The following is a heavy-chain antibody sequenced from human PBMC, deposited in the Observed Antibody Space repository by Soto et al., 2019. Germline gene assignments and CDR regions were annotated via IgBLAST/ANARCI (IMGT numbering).Heavy chain of an antibody. CDR2: IYYSVST. D-gene: IGHD4-4*01. CDR1: VCSISSCCYY. J-gene: IGHJ5*02. Sequence: PSETLSRTCTFSVCSISSCCYYLSLIRQPPGKCLEWIGYIYYSVSTYYNPSLKSRVTISVDTSKNQFYLKLSSVTAADTAVYYCASLMTKVTHDWLDHRGRGNLVPVSS. CDR3: ASLMTKVTHDWLDH. V-gene: IGHV4-30-4*01.